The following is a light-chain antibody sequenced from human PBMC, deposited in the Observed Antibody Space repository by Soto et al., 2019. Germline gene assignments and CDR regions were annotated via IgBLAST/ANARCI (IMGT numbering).Light chain of an antibody. CDR2: KAS. V-gene: IGKV1-5*03. CDR3: QQYDTYPYT. CDR1: QTISTW. J-gene: IGKJ2*01. Sequence: DIQMTQSPSTVSASVGDRDTITCRASQTISTWLAWYQQQPGKAPKLLLYKASSLESGVPSRFSGSGSGTEFTLTISSLQPDDFATYYCQQYDTYPYTFGQGTKLEIK.